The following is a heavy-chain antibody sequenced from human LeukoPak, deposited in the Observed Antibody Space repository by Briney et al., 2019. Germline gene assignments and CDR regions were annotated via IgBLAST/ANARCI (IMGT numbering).Heavy chain of an antibody. V-gene: IGHV4-59*01. CDR2: IYYSGST. D-gene: IGHD1-26*01. Sequence: KPSETLSLTCSVSGGSISSYYWSWIRQPPGKGLKWIGIIYYSGSTNYNPSLKSRVTISVDTSKNQFSLKLSSVTAADTAVYYCARGVVGGTYFDYWGQGTLVIVSS. CDR3: ARGVVGGTYFDY. CDR1: GGSISSYY. J-gene: IGHJ4*02.